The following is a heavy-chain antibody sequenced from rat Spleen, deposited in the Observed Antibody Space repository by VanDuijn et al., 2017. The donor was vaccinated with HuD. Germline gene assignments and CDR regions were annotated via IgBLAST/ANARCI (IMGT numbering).Heavy chain of an antibody. Sequence: EVQLVESDGGLVQPGRSLKLSCAASGLTFSNYYMAWVRQAPTKGLEWVASIGLSGGTTYYRDSVKGRFTISRDDAKSTLYLQMDSLRSEDTATYYCTRGTYFRHWGQGVMVTVSS. CDR3: TRGTYFRH. CDR2: IGLSGGTT. J-gene: IGHJ2*01. V-gene: IGHV5-25*01. D-gene: IGHD4-6*01. CDR1: GLTFSNYY.